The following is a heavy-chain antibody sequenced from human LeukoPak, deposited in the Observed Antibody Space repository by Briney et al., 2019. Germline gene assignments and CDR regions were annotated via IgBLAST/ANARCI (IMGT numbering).Heavy chain of an antibody. D-gene: IGHD5-24*01. Sequence: GRSLRLSCAASGFTFSSYGMHWVRQAPGKGLEWVAVMWYDGSNKYYADSVKGRFTISRDNSKNTLSLQMNSLRAEDTAVYYCARGGDGYNLGIDYWGQGTLVTVSS. J-gene: IGHJ4*02. CDR1: GFTFSSYG. CDR2: MWYDGSNK. V-gene: IGHV3-33*01. CDR3: ARGGDGYNLGIDY.